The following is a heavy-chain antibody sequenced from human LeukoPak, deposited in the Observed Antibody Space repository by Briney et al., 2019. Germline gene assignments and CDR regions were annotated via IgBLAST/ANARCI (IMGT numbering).Heavy chain of an antibody. CDR1: GFTFSSYA. D-gene: IGHD3-16*01. V-gene: IGHV3-30-3*01. CDR2: ISYDGSNK. CDR3: AREGGSYPFFDY. J-gene: IGHJ4*02. Sequence: PSGRSLRLSCAASGFTFSSYAMHWVRQAPGKGLEWVAVISYDGSNKYYADSVKGRFTISRDNSKNTLYLQMNSLRAEDTAVNYCAREGGSYPFFDYWGQGTLVTVSS.